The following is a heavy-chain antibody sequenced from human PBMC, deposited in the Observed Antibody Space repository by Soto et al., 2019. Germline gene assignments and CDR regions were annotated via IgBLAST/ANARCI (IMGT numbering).Heavy chain of an antibody. V-gene: IGHV1-3*05. D-gene: IGHD6-19*01. Sequence: QVQLVQSGAEEKKPGASVKVSCKASGYTFTSYAMHWVRQAPGQRLEWMGWINAGNGNTKDSQKFQDRVTITRDTSASTAYMELSSLRSEDTAVYYCARGGWYRWFDPWGQGTLVTVSS. CDR2: INAGNGNT. CDR1: GYTFTSYA. CDR3: ARGGWYRWFDP. J-gene: IGHJ5*02.